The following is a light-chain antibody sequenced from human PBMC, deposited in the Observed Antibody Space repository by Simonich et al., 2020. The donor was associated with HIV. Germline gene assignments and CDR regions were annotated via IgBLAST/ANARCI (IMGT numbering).Light chain of an antibody. CDR2: DVS. J-gene: IGLJ3*02. Sequence: QSALTQPASVSGSPGPSITLSCTGTSSDVGGYNYVSWYQPHPGKAPKLMIYDVSKRPSGVSNRFSGSKSGNTASLTISGLQAEDEADYYCCSYAGSSTWVFGGGTKLTVL. V-gene: IGLV2-23*02. CDR1: SSDVGGYNY. CDR3: CSYAGSSTWV.